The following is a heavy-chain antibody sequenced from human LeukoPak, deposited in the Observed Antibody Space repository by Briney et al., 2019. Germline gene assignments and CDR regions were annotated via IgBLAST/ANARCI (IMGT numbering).Heavy chain of an antibody. V-gene: IGHV3-15*01. CDR1: GLTFSDAW. CDR3: TKDLPFTAGGVIVH. D-gene: IGHD3-16*01. Sequence: GGSLRLSCGVSGLTFSDAWLTWVRQGPGKGVEWGGLIRSKVDGGTADYATTVKGRFTISRDDSKNMLYLQMNGLKTEDTAIYYCTKDLPFTAGGVIVHWGQGALVTVSS. CDR2: IRSKVDGGTA. J-gene: IGHJ5*02.